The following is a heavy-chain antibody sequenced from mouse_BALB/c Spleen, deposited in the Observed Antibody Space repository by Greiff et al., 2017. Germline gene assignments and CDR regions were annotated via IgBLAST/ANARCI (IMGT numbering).Heavy chain of an antibody. D-gene: IGHD2-4*01. CDR2: IWGGGST. CDR3: DKRYDYDDDFDY. J-gene: IGHJ2*01. V-gene: IGHV2-6-5*01. CDR1: GFSLTDYG. Sequence: VKLVESGPGLVAPSQSLSLTCTVSGFSLTDYGVSWIRQPPGKGLEWLGVIWGGGSTYYNSALKSRLSISKDNSESQVFLKMNSLQTDDTAVYYCDKRYDYDDDFDYWGQGTTLTVSS.